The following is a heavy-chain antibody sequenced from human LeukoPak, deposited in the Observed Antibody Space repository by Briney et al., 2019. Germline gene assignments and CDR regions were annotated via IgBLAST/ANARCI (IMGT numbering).Heavy chain of an antibody. D-gene: IGHD1-26*01. Sequence: SGGSLRLPCAASGFTFRTYWMSWVRQVPGKGLEWVANIKEDGSEKYYVGSVKGRFTISRDNAKNSLYLQMNSLRAEDTAVYYCARVVVGATREALDIWGQGTMVTVSS. V-gene: IGHV3-7*01. CDR3: ARVVVGATREALDI. CDR2: IKEDGSEK. J-gene: IGHJ3*02. CDR1: GFTFRTYW.